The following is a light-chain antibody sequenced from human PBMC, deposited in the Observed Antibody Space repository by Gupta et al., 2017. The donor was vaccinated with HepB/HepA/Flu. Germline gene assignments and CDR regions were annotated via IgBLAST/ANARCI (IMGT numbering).Light chain of an antibody. CDR1: SSNIGADYD. J-gene: IGLJ2*01. CDR3: QSYDSNLRGVI. V-gene: IGLV1-40*01. Sequence: QSVLTQPPSVSGAPGQRVTISCTGHSSNIGADYDVHWYQYLPGTAPKLLIYRNNNRPSGVPDRLSGSRSGTSASLAITGLQAEDEADYYCQSYDSNLRGVIFGGGTKVTVL. CDR2: RNN.